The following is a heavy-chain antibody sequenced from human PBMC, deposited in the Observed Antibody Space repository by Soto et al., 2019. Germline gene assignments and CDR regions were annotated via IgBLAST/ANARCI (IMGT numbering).Heavy chain of an antibody. CDR3: ARQNY. Sequence: EVQLVESGGSLVQPGGSLRLSCAASGFTFSNYWMHWLRQAPGKGLVWVSRIKSDGTSTTYADSVKGRFTISRDNARNTLYLQMNSLRAEDTAVYYCARQNYWGQGTLVTVSS. J-gene: IGHJ4*02. CDR2: IKSDGTST. V-gene: IGHV3-74*03. CDR1: GFTFSNYW.